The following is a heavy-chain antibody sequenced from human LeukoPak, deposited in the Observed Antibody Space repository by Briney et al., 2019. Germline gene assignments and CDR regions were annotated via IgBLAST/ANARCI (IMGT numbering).Heavy chain of an antibody. CDR2: INHSGST. V-gene: IGHV4-34*01. CDR3: ARARVVKIDY. J-gene: IGHJ4*02. CDR1: GGSFSGYY. D-gene: IGHD4-23*01. Sequence: SETLSLTCAVYGGSFSGYYWSWIRQPPGKGLEWIGEINHSGSTNYNPSLKSRVTTSVDTSKNQFSLKLSSVTAADTAVYYCARARVVKIDYWGQGTLVTVSS.